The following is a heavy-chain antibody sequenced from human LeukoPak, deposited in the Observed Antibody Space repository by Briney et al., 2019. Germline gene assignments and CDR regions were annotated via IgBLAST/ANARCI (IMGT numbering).Heavy chain of an antibody. J-gene: IGHJ4*02. CDR1: GFTFSSYG. D-gene: IGHD6-13*01. CDR3: AKGSSSWFQAIFDY. CDR2: ISGSGGST. V-gene: IGHV3-23*01. Sequence: GGSLRLSCAASGFTFSSYGMHWVRQAPGKGLEWVSAISGSGGSTYYADSVKGRFTISRDNSKNTLYLQMNSLRAEDTAVYYCAKGSSSWFQAIFDYWGQGTLVTVSS.